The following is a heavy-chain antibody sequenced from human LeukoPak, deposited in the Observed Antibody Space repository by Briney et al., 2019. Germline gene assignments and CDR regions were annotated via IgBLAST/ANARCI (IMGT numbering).Heavy chain of an antibody. CDR3: ARYPLVQDAFDI. D-gene: IGHD6-6*01. CDR1: GYTFTGYY. CDR2: INPNSGGT. V-gene: IGHV1-2*02. J-gene: IGHJ3*02. Sequence: ASVKVSCKASGYTFTGYYMHWVRQAPGQGLEWMGWINPNSGGTNYAQKFQGRVTMTRDTSISTAYMELSRLRSDDTAVYYCARYPLVQDAFDIWGQGTMVTVSS.